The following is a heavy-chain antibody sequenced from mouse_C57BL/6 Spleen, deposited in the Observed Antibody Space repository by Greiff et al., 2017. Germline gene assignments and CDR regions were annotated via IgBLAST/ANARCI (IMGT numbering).Heavy chain of an antibody. CDR3: TRVPYYYGSSHWFAY. Sequence: EVQRVESGEGLVKPGGSLKLSCAASGFTFSSYAMSWVRQTPEKRLEWVAYISSGGDYIYYADTVKGRFTISRDNARNTLYLQMSSLKSEDTAMYYCTRVPYYYGSSHWFAYWGQGTLVTVSA. CDR2: ISSGGDYI. J-gene: IGHJ3*01. CDR1: GFTFSSYA. V-gene: IGHV5-9-1*02. D-gene: IGHD1-1*01.